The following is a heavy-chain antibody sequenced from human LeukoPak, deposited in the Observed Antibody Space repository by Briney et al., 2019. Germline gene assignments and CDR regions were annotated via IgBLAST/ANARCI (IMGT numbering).Heavy chain of an antibody. Sequence: PSQTLSLTCTVSGGSISSGSYYWRWIRQPAGKGLEWIGRIYTSGSTNYNPSLESRVTISVDTSKNQFSLKLSSVTAADTAVYYCARDLRLGDSSGYYYSAAFDIWGQGTMVTVSS. CDR1: GGSISSGSYY. CDR2: IYTSGST. J-gene: IGHJ3*02. CDR3: ARDLRLGDSSGYYYSAAFDI. D-gene: IGHD3-22*01. V-gene: IGHV4-61*02.